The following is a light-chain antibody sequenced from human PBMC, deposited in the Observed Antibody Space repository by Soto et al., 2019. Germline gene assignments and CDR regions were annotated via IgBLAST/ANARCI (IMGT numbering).Light chain of an antibody. J-gene: IGKJ4*01. CDR1: ENINNW. Sequence: DIPMTQSPSSVSASVGDRVTITCRASENINNWLDWYQQTPGKAPKLLIYETSTLQSGVPPRFSGSRSGAEFTLTISSLQPEDFATYYCQQASSYSLTFGGGTRVE. V-gene: IGKV1-12*01. CDR3: QQASSYSLT. CDR2: ETS.